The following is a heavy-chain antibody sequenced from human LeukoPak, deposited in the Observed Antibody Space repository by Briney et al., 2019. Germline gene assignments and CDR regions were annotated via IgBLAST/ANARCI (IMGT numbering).Heavy chain of an antibody. CDR3: AKAWSIRFDY. CDR2: VSGSGGT. CDR1: GFTFSNYA. Sequence: PGGSLRLTCAASGFTFSNYAMHWVRQAPGKGLEWVSGVSGSGGTYYADSVKGRFTISRDNPKNTLFLQMNSLRAEDTAVYYCAKAWSIRFDYWGQGTLVTVSS. V-gene: IGHV3-23*01. D-gene: IGHD3-3*02. J-gene: IGHJ4*02.